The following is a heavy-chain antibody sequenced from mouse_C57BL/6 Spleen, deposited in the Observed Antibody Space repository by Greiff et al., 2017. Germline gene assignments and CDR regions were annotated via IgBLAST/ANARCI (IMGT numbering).Heavy chain of an antibody. CDR2: IYPGNSDT. J-gene: IGHJ4*01. D-gene: IGHD2-5*01. V-gene: IGHV1-5*01. CDR3: TREYSNYAMDY. CDR1: GYTFTSYW. Sequence: DVKLVESGTVLARPGASVKMSCKTSGYTFTSYWMHWVKQKPGQGLEGRGAIYPGNSDTSYNQKFKGKAKLTAVTSASTAYMELSSLTNEDSAVYYGTREYSNYAMDYWGQGTSVTVSS.